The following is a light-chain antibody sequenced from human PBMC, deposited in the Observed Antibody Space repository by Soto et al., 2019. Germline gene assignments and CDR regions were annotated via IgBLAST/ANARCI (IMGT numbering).Light chain of an antibody. CDR2: QVT. J-gene: IGLJ1*01. Sequence: QSALAQPASMSGSPGQSITISCTGSGSDIATFNYVSWYQQYPGKAPKLLIYQVTSRASGVSHRFSGSKPGNTAALTISGLQPEDEAEYYCNSYSSTSSYVFGTGTKVTVL. V-gene: IGLV2-14*01. CDR1: GSDIATFNY. CDR3: NSYSSTSSYV.